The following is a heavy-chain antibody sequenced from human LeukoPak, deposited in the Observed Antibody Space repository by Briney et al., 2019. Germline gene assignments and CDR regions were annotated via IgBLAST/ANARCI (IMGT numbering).Heavy chain of an antibody. V-gene: IGHV1-2*06. CDR3: ARGGSGSGYLYYFDY. Sequence: ASVKVSCKASGYSFSDYSMHWVRQAPGQGLESMGRINPNSGGTSYAQNFQGRVSMTRDTSISTTYMELNGLTSDDTAVYYCARGGSGSGYLYYFDYWGQGTLVSVSP. D-gene: IGHD3-10*01. CDR2: INPNSGGT. J-gene: IGHJ4*02. CDR1: GYSFSDYS.